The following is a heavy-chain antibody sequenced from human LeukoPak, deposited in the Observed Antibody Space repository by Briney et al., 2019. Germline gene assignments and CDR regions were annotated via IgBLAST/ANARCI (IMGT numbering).Heavy chain of an antibody. Sequence: GESLKISCKGSGYSFTSYWIGWVRQMPGKGLEWMGIIYPGDSDTRYSPSFQGQVTISADKSISTAYLQWSSLKASDTAMYYCARRKVHCTNGVCRYYFDYWGQGTLVTVSS. CDR1: GYSFTSYW. J-gene: IGHJ4*02. V-gene: IGHV5-51*01. CDR2: IYPGDSDT. CDR3: ARRKVHCTNGVCRYYFDY. D-gene: IGHD2-8*01.